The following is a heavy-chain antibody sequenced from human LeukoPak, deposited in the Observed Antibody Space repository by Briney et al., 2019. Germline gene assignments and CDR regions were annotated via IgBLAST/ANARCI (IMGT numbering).Heavy chain of an antibody. CDR1: GFTFSSHG. Sequence: PGGTLRLSCAASGFTFSSHGMNWVRQAPGKGLEWVSYISSSSSTIYYADSVKGRFTISRDNAKNSLYLQMNSLRAEDTAVYYCARDYPLSNSSGWYVLGRAWERYYYYYMDVWGKGTTVTVSS. CDR3: ARDYPLSNSSGWYVLGRAWERYYYYYMDV. CDR2: ISSSSSTI. V-gene: IGHV3-48*04. D-gene: IGHD6-19*01. J-gene: IGHJ6*03.